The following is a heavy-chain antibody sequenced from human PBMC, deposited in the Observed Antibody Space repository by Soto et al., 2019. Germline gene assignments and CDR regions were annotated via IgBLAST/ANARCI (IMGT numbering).Heavy chain of an antibody. Sequence: EVQLLESGGGLVQPGGSLRLSCAASGLTFSNHAMNWVRQAPGKGLEWVSVISGSGDSTYYADSVKGRFTISRDNSKNTLYRQMDSLRVDDTAVYYWAKRIGGFVQYGLDVWGQGTTVTVSS. V-gene: IGHV3-23*01. CDR1: GLTFSNHA. CDR2: ISGSGDST. J-gene: IGHJ6*02. D-gene: IGHD3-10*01. CDR3: AKRIGGFVQYGLDV.